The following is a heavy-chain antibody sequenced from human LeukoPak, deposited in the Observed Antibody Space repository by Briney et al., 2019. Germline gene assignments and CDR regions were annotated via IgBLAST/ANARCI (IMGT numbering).Heavy chain of an antibody. CDR3: ATDALGYCSSSTCYFDD. V-gene: IGHV4-39*07. CDR2: IYYSGSTSGTT. Sequence: SETLSFTCTVSGGSIRRSSFYWGWIRQPPGKGLEWIGGIYYSGSTSGTTYYNPSLESRVSISVDTSKNQFSLQMDSVTAADTAVYYCATDALGYCSSSTCYFDDWGQGTLVTVSS. J-gene: IGHJ4*02. CDR1: GGSIRRSSFY. D-gene: IGHD2-2*01.